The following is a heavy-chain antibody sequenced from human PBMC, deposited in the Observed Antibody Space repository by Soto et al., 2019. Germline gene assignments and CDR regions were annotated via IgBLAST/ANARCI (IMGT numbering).Heavy chain of an antibody. CDR1: GFTFSSYG. D-gene: IGHD6-13*01. V-gene: IGHV3-33*01. CDR3: ARDGYRGSLPDY. CDR2: IWYDGSNK. Sequence: QVQLVESGGGVVQPGRSLRLSCAASGFTFSSYGMHWVRQAPGKGLEWVAVIWYDGSNKYYAYSVKGRFTIPSDNYKNPLYLQMNHLQAEDAAVNYCARDGYRGSLPDYWGQGTLVTVAS. J-gene: IGHJ4*02.